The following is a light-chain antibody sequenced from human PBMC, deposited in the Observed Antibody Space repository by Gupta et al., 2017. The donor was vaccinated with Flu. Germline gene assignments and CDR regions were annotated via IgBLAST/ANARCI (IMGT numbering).Light chain of an antibody. CDR2: DVN. CDR1: SSDVGGYNY. V-gene: IGLV2-8*01. CDR3: SSYAGSNNVL. Sequence: QSALTQPPSASGSPGQSVTISCTGTSSDVGGYNYVSWYQQHPGKAPKLMIYDVNKRPSGVPDRFSGSKSGDTASLTVSGLQVDDEADYYCSSYAGSNNVLFGGGTKLIVL. J-gene: IGLJ2*01.